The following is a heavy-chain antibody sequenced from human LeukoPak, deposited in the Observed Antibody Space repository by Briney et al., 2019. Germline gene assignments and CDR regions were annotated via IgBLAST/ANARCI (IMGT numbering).Heavy chain of an antibody. CDR2: ITGSSGTT. J-gene: IGHJ4*02. CDR3: AKLPGRAADY. CDR1: GFTFTNFA. V-gene: IGHV3-23*01. Sequence: GGSLRLSCVASGFTFTNFAMTWVRQPPGKGLEWVSSITGSSGTTYDADSVKGRFTISRDNSKNTLYLQMNSLRAEDTAVYYCAKLPGRAADYWGQGTLVTVSS.